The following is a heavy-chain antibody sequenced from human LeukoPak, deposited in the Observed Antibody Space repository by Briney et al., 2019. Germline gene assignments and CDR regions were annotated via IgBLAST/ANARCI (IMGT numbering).Heavy chain of an antibody. CDR1: GYNFTSYG. V-gene: IGHV1-18*01. J-gene: IGHJ3*02. CDR2: ISAYNGNT. D-gene: IGHD2-15*01. Sequence: ASVKVSCKASGYNFTSYGISWVRQAPGQGLEWMGWISAYNGNTNYAQKLQGRVTMTTDTSTSTAYMELRSLRSDDTAVYYCAREGLLGRWSGAFDIWGQGTMVTVSS. CDR3: AREGLLGRWSGAFDI.